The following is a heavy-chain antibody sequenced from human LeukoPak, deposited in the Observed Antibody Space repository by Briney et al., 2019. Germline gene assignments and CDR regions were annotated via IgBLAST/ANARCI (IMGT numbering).Heavy chain of an antibody. CDR1: GFSFDDYA. V-gene: IGHV3-53*01. J-gene: IGHJ4*02. Sequence: GGSLRLSCAASGFSFDDYAMHWVRQAPGKGLEWVSVIKSGGDTYYADSVKGRFTISRDNSKNTLSLQMNSLRAEDTAVYYCAKGDISLIPDWGQGTLVTVSS. CDR2: IKSGGDT. CDR3: AKGDISLIPD. D-gene: IGHD3-22*01.